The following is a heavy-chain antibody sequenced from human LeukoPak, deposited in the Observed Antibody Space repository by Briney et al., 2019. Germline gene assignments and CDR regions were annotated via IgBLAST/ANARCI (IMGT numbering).Heavy chain of an antibody. D-gene: IGHD4-17*01. CDR3: ARDRDGDWSLDY. J-gene: IGHJ4*02. Sequence: RGSLRLSCTASGFTFSRYWMYWVRQAPGKGLVWVSRINSVGSSTKYADSVKGRFTISRDNAKNTLYLKMNSLRVEDTAIYYWARDRDGDWSLDYWGQGTLVTVSS. CDR1: GFTFSRYW. CDR2: INSVGSST. V-gene: IGHV3-74*03.